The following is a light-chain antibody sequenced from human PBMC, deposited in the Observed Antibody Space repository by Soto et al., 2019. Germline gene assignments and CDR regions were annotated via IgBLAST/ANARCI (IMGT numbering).Light chain of an antibody. V-gene: IGKV3-20*01. CDR1: QSVSSNL. CDR2: GAS. J-gene: IGKJ5*01. Sequence: EIVLTQSPGTLSLSPGERATLSCRPSQSVSSNLLAWYQQKPGQAPRLLIYGASSRATGIPDRFSGSGSGTDFTLTISRLEPEDFAVYYCQQYGSSPITFAQGTRLEIK. CDR3: QQYGSSPIT.